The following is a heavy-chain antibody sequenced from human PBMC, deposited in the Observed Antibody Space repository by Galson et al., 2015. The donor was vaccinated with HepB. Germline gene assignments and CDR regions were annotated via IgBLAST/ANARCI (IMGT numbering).Heavy chain of an antibody. D-gene: IGHD6-19*01. Sequence: SLRLSCAASGFTFSDYNMHWVRQTPGKGLEWFSSISHGGTYIFYADSVKGRFALSRDDAKNSVSLQMNSLRAEDTAVYYCARDMGARAVAHAFDVWGQGTVVTVSS. CDR2: ISHGGTYI. J-gene: IGHJ3*01. CDR3: ARDMGARAVAHAFDV. CDR1: GFTFSDYN. V-gene: IGHV3-21*01.